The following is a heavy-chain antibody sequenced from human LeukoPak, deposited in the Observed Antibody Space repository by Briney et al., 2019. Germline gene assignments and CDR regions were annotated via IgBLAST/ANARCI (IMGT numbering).Heavy chain of an antibody. V-gene: IGHV4-39*01. Sequence: PSAPLSLTCTVSGGSISNNNYYWAWIRQPPGKGLECIGSIYYSGSPYYNPSLKSRVAISVDTSKNQFSLRLSSVTAADTAVYYCATWRTAKTGFDYWGQGTLVTVSS. CDR2: IYYSGSP. CDR1: GGSISNNNYY. D-gene: IGHD1-1*01. CDR3: ATWRTAKTGFDY. J-gene: IGHJ4*02.